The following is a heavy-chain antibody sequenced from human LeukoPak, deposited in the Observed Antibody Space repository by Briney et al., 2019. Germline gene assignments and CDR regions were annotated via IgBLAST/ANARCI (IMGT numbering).Heavy chain of an antibody. CDR2: IKQDGSQK. J-gene: IGHJ6*03. CDR1: GFMLSSYW. CDR3: ARAYRPLAVTGNGGYYYYYMDV. D-gene: IGHD6-19*01. V-gene: IGHV3-7*01. Sequence: GGSLRLSCAASGFMLSSYWMTWVRQAPGKGLEWVANIKQDGSQKYYVDSVKGRFTISRDNAKNSLFLQMNSLRAEDTAVCYCARAYRPLAVTGNGGYYYYYMDVWGKGTTVTVSS.